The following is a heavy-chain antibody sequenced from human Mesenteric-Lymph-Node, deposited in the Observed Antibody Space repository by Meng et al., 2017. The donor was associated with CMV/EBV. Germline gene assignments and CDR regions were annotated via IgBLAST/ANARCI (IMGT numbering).Heavy chain of an antibody. CDR2: ITWNSGSI. CDR3: ARDGYCSSTSCYTGGYYYYYGMDV. J-gene: IGHJ6*02. CDR1: GFTFDDYG. D-gene: IGHD2-2*02. Sequence: SLKISCAASGFTFDDYGMHWVRQAPGKGLEWVSGITWNSGSIDYADSVKGRFTISRDNAKNSLYLQMNSLRAEDTAVYYCARDGYCSSTSCYTGGYYYYYGMDVWGQGTTVTVSS. V-gene: IGHV3-9*01.